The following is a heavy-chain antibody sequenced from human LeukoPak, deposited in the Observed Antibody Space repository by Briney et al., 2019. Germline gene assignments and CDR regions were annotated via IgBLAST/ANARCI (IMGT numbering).Heavy chain of an antibody. CDR2: IYYSGST. Sequence: SETLSLTCTVSGGSISSSSYYWGWIRQPPGKGLEWIGSIYYSGSTYYNPSLKSRVTISVDTSKNQFSLKLSSVTAADTAVYYCARVEYSEKPTIFWKHRTGYFDYWGQGTLVTVSS. D-gene: IGHD3-9*01. CDR1: GGSISSSSYY. V-gene: IGHV4-39*07. CDR3: ARVEYSEKPTIFWKHRTGYFDY. J-gene: IGHJ4*02.